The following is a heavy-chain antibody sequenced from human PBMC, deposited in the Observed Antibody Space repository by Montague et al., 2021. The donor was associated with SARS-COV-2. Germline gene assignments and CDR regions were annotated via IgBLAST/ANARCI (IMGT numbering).Heavy chain of an antibody. Sequence: TLSLTCTVSGGSVSSRSHFWSWIRQPAGKGLEWIWHIYATGSAXYNPSLESRVTISVDTSNNQFSLRLNSVTAADTAVYYCTRVVVVVPASPAPTLFDPWGQGILVTVSS. D-gene: IGHD2-15*01. V-gene: IGHV4-61*09. CDR1: GGSVSSRSHF. CDR3: TRVVVVVPASPAPTLFDP. J-gene: IGHJ5*02. CDR2: IYATGSA.